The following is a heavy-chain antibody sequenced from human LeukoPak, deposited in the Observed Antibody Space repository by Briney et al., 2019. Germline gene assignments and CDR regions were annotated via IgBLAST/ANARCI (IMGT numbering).Heavy chain of an antibody. Sequence: GGSLRLSCAASGFTFSNAWMSWVRQAPGKGLEWVGRIKSKTDGGTTDYAAPVKGRFTISRDDSKNTLYLQMNSLKTEDTAVYYCTTDRDYYHYYGMDVWGQGTTVTVSS. CDR3: TTDRDYYHYYGMDV. V-gene: IGHV3-15*01. CDR2: IKSKTDGGTT. CDR1: GFTFSNAW. D-gene: IGHD3-10*01. J-gene: IGHJ6*02.